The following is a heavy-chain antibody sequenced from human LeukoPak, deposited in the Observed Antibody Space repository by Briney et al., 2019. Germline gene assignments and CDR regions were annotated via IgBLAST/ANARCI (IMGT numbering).Heavy chain of an antibody. Sequence: GGSLRLSCAASGFTFSSYAMHWVRQAPGKGLEWVAVISYDGSNKYYADSVKGRFTISRDNSKDTPYLQMNSLRAEDTAVYYCAREAKYDFWSGPNDYWGQGTLVTVSS. CDR2: ISYDGSNK. CDR1: GFTFSSYA. CDR3: AREAKYDFWSGPNDY. D-gene: IGHD3-3*01. J-gene: IGHJ4*02. V-gene: IGHV3-30-3*01.